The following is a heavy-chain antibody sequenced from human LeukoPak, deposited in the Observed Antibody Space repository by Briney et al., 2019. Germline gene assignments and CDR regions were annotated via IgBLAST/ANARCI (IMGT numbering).Heavy chain of an antibody. V-gene: IGHV3-21*01. CDR3: ARDQGIVGAMYYFDY. CDR1: GFTFSSYS. CDR2: ISSSSSYI. D-gene: IGHD1-26*01. J-gene: IGHJ4*02. Sequence: PGGSLRLSCAASGFTFSSYSMNWVRQAPGKGLAWVSSISSSSSYIYYADSVKGRFTISRDNAKNSLYLQMNSLRAEDTAVYYCARDQGIVGAMYYFDYWGQGTLVTASS.